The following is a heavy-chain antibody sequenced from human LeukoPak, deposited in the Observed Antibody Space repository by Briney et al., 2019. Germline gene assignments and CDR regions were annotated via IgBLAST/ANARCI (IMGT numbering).Heavy chain of an antibody. CDR2: FDPEDGET. J-gene: IGHJ4*02. V-gene: IGHV1-24*01. Sequence: ASVEVSCKVSGYTLTELSMHWVRQAPGKGLEWMGGFDPEDGETIYAQKFQGRVTMTEDTSTDTAYMELSSLRSEDTAVYYCATDYSSSWYFDYWGQGTLVTVSS. D-gene: IGHD6-13*01. CDR3: ATDYSSSWYFDY. CDR1: GYTLTELS.